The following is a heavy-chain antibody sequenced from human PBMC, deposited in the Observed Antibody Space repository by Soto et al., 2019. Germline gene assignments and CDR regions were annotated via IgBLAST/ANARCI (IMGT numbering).Heavy chain of an antibody. CDR2: IRGSGRDT. CDR1: GFTCSFCA. J-gene: IGHJ4*02. Sequence: EVQLWESGGGLVQPGGSLRLSCAASGFTCSFCAMNWVRQAPGKGLEWVSSIRGSGRDTYYADSVSGRFTISRDNSKNTLYLQMNSLRVEDTAVYYCVKAHSDSYYYFDYWGQGTLVTVSS. D-gene: IGHD3-22*01. V-gene: IGHV3-23*01. CDR3: VKAHSDSYYYFDY.